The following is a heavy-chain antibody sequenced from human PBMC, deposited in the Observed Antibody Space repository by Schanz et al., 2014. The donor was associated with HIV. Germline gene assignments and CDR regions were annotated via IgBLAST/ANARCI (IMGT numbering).Heavy chain of an antibody. CDR2: INPKSGDT. J-gene: IGHJ4*02. Sequence: QVQLVQSGAEVKKPGASVRVSCKASGYTFVDHYVHWVRQAPGQGLEWLGWINPKSGDTNFAQKFRGRVTMTRDTSVNTASMEVSRLMSDDTAVYYCARNQYQMLPFDFWGQGTLVTVSS. V-gene: IGHV1-2*02. CDR3: ARNQYQMLPFDF. D-gene: IGHD2-15*01. CDR1: GYTFVDHY.